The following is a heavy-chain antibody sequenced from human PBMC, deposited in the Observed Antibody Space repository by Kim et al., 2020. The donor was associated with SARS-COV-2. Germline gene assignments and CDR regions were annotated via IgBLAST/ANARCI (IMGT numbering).Heavy chain of an antibody. J-gene: IGHJ4*02. CDR1: GFTFSTYW. Sequence: GGSLRLSCAASGFTFSTYWMNWVRQAPGKGLEWVANIKPDGSEKYYVDSVKGRFTISKDNAKNSLYLQMNSLRVEDTAVYYCAGGSLKIWGQGTLVTVSS. V-gene: IGHV3-7*03. D-gene: IGHD1-26*01. CDR3: AGGSLKI. CDR2: IKPDGSEK.